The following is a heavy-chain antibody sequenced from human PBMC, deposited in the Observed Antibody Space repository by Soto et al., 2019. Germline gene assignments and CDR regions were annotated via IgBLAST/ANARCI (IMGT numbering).Heavy chain of an antibody. D-gene: IGHD6-6*01. CDR3: ARDSRGGAARRPTFYY. CDR2: IGRSGETI. Sequence: GGSLRLSCVGSGFTFSSFEMNWVRQTPGKGLEWLSYIGRSGETIYYADSVKGRFTISRDNAKSSLFLQMNGLRNDDTGIYYCARDSRGGAARRPTFYYWGRGTLVTVSS. J-gene: IGHJ4*02. V-gene: IGHV3-48*03. CDR1: GFTFSSFE.